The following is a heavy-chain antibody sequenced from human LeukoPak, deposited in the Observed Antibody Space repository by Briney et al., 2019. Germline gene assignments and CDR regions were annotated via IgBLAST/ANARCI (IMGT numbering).Heavy chain of an antibody. CDR2: IYYSGST. J-gene: IGHJ4*02. V-gene: IGHV4-39*07. Sequence: SETLSLTCTVSGGSISSSSYYWGWIRQPPGKGLEWIGSIYYSGSTYYNPSLKSRVTISVDTSKNQFSLKLSSVTAADTAVYYCASPRVSGSYYYFDYWGQGTLVTVSS. D-gene: IGHD1-26*01. CDR1: GGSISSSSYY. CDR3: ASPRVSGSYYYFDY.